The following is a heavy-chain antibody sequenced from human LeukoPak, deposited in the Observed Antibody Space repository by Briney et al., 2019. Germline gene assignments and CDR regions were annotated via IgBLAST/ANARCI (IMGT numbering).Heavy chain of an antibody. CDR2: IYTSGST. CDR1: GGSISSYY. V-gene: IGHV4-4*07. Sequence: SETLSLTCTVSGGSISSYYWSWIRQPAGKGLEWIGRIYTSGSTNYNPSHKSRVTMSVDTSKNQFSLKLSSVTAADTAVYYCARDKTIFGVVTHYNWFDPWGQGTLVTVSS. J-gene: IGHJ5*02. CDR3: ARDKTIFGVVTHYNWFDP. D-gene: IGHD3-3*01.